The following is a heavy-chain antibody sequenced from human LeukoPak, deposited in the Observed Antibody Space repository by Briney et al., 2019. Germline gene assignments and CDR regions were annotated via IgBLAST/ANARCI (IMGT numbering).Heavy chain of an antibody. J-gene: IGHJ6*03. CDR1: GYTFTSYG. Sequence: ASVKVSCKASGYTFTSYGISWVRQAPGQGLEWVGWISAYNGNRNYAKKLQGRVTMTTDTSTSTAYMELRSLRSDDTAVYYCARDPGDYYCSGVGYYYYMDVWGKGTTVIISS. V-gene: IGHV1-18*01. CDR3: ARDPGDYYCSGVGYYYYMDV. D-gene: IGHD3-10*01. CDR2: ISAYNGNR.